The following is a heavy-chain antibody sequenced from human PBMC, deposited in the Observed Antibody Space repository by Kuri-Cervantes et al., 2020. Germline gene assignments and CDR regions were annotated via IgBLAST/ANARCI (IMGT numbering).Heavy chain of an antibody. CDR3: ARTPARVTMVQGVINYYYYMDV. J-gene: IGHJ6*03. V-gene: IGHV4-38-2*02. CDR1: GYSISSGYY. D-gene: IGHD3-10*01. CDR2: IYHSGST. Sequence: SETLSLTCTVSGYSISSGYYWGWIRQPPGKGLEWIGSIYHSGSTYCNPSLKSRVTISVDTSKNQFSLKLSSVTAADTAVYYCARTPARVTMVQGVINYYYYMDVWGKGTTVTVSS.